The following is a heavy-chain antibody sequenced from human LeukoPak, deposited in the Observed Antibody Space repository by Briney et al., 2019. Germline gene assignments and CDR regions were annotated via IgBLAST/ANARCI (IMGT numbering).Heavy chain of an antibody. CDR2: SYWDDDE. J-gene: IGHJ5*02. V-gene: IGHV2-5*02. CDR3: AYRKVDTPMGP. D-gene: IGHD5-18*01. Sequence: SGPTLMHPSQTLTLTCTFSGFSRSPTGVGVGWIRQPPGKALEWLAYSYWDDDERYSPSLKSRHTVSNDTSKNQVVLTVTKLDSVDTATYYSAYRKVDTPMGPWGQGTLVTVSS. CDR1: GFSRSPTGVG.